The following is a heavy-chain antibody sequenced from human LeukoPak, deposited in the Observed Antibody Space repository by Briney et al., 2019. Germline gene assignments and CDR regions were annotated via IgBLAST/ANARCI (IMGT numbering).Heavy chain of an antibody. V-gene: IGHV1-69*06. CDR1: GGTFSSYA. D-gene: IGHD3-3*01. J-gene: IGHJ4*02. Sequence: SVKVSCKASGGTFSSYAISWVRQAPGQGLEWMGGIIPIFGTANYAQKFQGRVTITADKSTSTAYMELSSLRSDDTAVYYCASGITIFGVVTGFDYWGQGTLVTVSS. CDR3: ASGITIFGVVTGFDY. CDR2: IIPIFGTA.